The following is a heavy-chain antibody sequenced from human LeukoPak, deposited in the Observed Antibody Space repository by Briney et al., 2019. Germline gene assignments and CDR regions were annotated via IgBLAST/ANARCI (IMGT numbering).Heavy chain of an antibody. CDR1: GFTFSSYA. CDR3: AKTKWSGSYHFDY. Sequence: PGGSLRLSCAASGFTFSSYAMSWVRQAPGKGLEWVSVLSAGSTVRYYADSVKGRITVSRDNSKNTMYLQMNGLGAEDTAVYYCAKTKWSGSYHFDYWGQGSLVTVSS. J-gene: IGHJ4*02. V-gene: IGHV3-23*01. CDR2: LSAGSTVR. D-gene: IGHD1-26*01.